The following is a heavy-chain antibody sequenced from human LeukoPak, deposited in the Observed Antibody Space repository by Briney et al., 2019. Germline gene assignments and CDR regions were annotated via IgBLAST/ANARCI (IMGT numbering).Heavy chain of an antibody. D-gene: IGHD3-22*01. CDR2: IWYDGSNK. CDR3: ARDLTRNYDSSGGFDY. CDR1: GFTFSSYG. V-gene: IGHV3-33*01. J-gene: IGHJ4*02. Sequence: GGSLRLSCAASGFTFSSYGMHWVRQAPGKGLEWVAVIWYDGSNKYYADSVKGRFTISRDNSKNTLYLQMNSLRAEDAAVYYCARDLTRNYDSSGGFDYWGQGTLVTVSS.